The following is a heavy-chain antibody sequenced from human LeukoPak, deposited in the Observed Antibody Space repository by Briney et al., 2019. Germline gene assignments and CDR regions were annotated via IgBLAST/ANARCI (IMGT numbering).Heavy chain of an antibody. J-gene: IGHJ6*03. CDR2: ISGSGGST. CDR3: GNLPVYYYYMDV. V-gene: IGHV3-23*01. Sequence: GGSLRLSCAASGFTFSSYAMSWVRQAPGKGLEWVSAISGSGGSTYYADSVKGRFTISRDNSKNTLYLQMNSLRAEDTAVYYCGNLPVYYYYMDVWGKGTTVTVSS. CDR1: GFTFSSYA.